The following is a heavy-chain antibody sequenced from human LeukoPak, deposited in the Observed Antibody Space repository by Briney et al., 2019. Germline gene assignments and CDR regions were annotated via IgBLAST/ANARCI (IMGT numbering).Heavy chain of an antibody. Sequence: GGSLRLSCAASGFTFRSYWMHWVRQAPGKGLVWVSRINSDGSSTNYADSVKGRFTISRDNAENTLYLQMNSLRAEDTAVYYCTRDWRNLGYDYWGQGTLVTVSS. J-gene: IGHJ4*02. CDR1: GFTFRSYW. V-gene: IGHV3-74*01. CDR2: INSDGSST. CDR3: TRDWRNLGYDY. D-gene: IGHD5-12*01.